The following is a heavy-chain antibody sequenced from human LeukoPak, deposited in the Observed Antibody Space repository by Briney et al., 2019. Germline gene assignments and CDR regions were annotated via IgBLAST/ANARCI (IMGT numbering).Heavy chain of an antibody. J-gene: IGHJ4*02. CDR2: ISGSGGST. V-gene: IGHV3-23*01. CDR3: XXXXXXXSGYYYGPPFDY. Sequence: GGSLRLSCAASGFTFNNYALSWVRQAPGKGLERVSAISGSGGSTYYADSVKGRFTISRDNSKNTLYLQMNSLRAEDTAVYYCXXXXXXXSGYYYGPPFDYWGQGTLVTVSS. CDR1: GFTFNNYA. D-gene: IGHD3-22*01.